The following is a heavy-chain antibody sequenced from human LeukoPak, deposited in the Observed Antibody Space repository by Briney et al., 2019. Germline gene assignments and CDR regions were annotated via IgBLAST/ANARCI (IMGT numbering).Heavy chain of an antibody. J-gene: IGHJ3*02. V-gene: IGHV3-15*01. D-gene: IGHD5-12*01. CDR3: AKVTSGYDLADAFDI. CDR1: GFTFTNAW. CDR2: IKSKGDDETT. Sequence: GGSLRLSCAASGFTFTNAWMSWVRQAPGKGLEWVGRIKSKGDDETTDYGAPVKGRFTMSRDDSRATLYLQMNSLRAEDTAVYYCAKVTSGYDLADAFDIWGQGTMVTVSS.